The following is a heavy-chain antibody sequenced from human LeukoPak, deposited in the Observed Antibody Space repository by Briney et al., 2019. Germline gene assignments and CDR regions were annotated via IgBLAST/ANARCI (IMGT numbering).Heavy chain of an antibody. J-gene: IGHJ5*02. V-gene: IGHV3-23*01. CDR3: AKGSDRFDP. CDR2: ISGSGGST. CDR1: GFTFSSYA. Sequence: GGSLRLSFEASGFTFSSYARSWVGQAPGKGREWVSAISGSGGSTYYADSVKGRFTISRDNSKNTLYLQMNSLRAEDTAVYYCAKGSDRFDPWGQGTLVTVSS.